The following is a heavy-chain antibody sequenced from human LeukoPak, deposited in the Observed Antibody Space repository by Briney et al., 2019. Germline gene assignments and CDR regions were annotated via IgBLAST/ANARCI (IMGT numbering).Heavy chain of an antibody. CDR2: INHSGST. Sequence: PSETLSLTCTVSGGSISSYYWSWIRQPPGKGLEWIGEINHSGSTNYNPSLKSRVTISVDTSKNQFSLKLSSVTAADTAVYYCARWVRGYFDYWGQGTLVTVSS. CDR1: GGSISSYY. D-gene: IGHD3-10*01. V-gene: IGHV4-34*01. J-gene: IGHJ4*02. CDR3: ARWVRGYFDY.